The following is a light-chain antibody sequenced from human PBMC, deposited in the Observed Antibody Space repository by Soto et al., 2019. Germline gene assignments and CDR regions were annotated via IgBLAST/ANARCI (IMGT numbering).Light chain of an antibody. CDR2: QTS. CDR3: QQYGTSPQT. V-gene: IGKV3-20*01. Sequence: EIVLTQYPASLSSFLGDRVTLSRRASQYINTRLAWYQHRPGQAPRLLIYQTSNRATGIPARFSGSWSGTECTLTISRLEPEDVAVYYCQQYGTSPQTLGQGTKVDI. CDR1: QYINTR. J-gene: IGKJ1*01.